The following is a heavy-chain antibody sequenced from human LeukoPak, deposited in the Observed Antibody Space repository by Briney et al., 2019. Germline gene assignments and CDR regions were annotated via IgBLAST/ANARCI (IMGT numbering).Heavy chain of an antibody. CDR2: IYSGGST. V-gene: IGHV3-53*01. D-gene: IGHD3-22*01. CDR3: AREDSSGYYFMYRD. CDR1: GFTVSSNY. J-gene: IGHJ4*02. Sequence: GGSLRLSCAASGFTVSSNYMSWVRQAPGKGLEWVSVIYSGGSTYYADSVKGRFTISRDNSKNTLYLQMNSLRAEDTAVYYCAREDSSGYYFMYRDWGQGTLVTVSS.